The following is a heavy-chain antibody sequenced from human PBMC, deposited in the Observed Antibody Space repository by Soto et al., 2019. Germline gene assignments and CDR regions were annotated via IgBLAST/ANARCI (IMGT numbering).Heavy chain of an antibody. CDR3: WGYDSSGCGRENPIDY. D-gene: IGHD6-19*01. CDR1: GFTFSTYW. V-gene: IGHV3-7*01. J-gene: IGHJ4*02. Sequence: EVQLVESGGGLVQPGGSLRLSCAASGFTFSTYWMSWVRQAPGKGLEWVANIKQDGSAKYYVDSVRGRFTISRDNANNSLYLQMNSLRAEDTAVYYCWGYDSSGCGRENPIDYWGQGTLVTVSS. CDR2: IKQDGSAK.